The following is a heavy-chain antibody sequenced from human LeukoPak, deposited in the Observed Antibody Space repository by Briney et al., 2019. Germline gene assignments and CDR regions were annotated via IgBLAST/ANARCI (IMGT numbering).Heavy chain of an antibody. V-gene: IGHV1-46*01. Sequence: ASVKVSCKASGYTFTSYYMHWVRQTPGQGLEWMGIINPSGGSTSYAQKFQGRVTMTRDTSTSTVYMELSSLRSEDTAVYYCARVAAVAGLDYWGQGTLVTVSS. J-gene: IGHJ4*02. CDR2: INPSGGST. D-gene: IGHD6-19*01. CDR3: ARVAAVAGLDY. CDR1: GYTFTSYY.